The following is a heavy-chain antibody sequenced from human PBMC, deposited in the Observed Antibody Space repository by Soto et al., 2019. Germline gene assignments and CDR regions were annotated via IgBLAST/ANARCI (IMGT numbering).Heavy chain of an antibody. Sequence: GASLKISCQGSGYSFTNYLIVWVRQMPGKGLEWMGRMDPSDSYTNYSPSFQGHVTISADKSISTAYLQWSSLKASYTAMYYCARPVIAARPDYYYGMDVWGQGTTVTVSS. CDR2: MDPSDSYT. CDR1: GYSFTNYL. D-gene: IGHD6-6*01. J-gene: IGHJ6*02. V-gene: IGHV5-10-1*01. CDR3: ARPVIAARPDYYYGMDV.